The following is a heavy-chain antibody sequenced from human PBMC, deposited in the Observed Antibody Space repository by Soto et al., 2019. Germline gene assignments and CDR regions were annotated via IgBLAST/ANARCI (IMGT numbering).Heavy chain of an antibody. D-gene: IGHD2-2*01. J-gene: IGHJ4*02. CDR3: ARVPDY. CDR2: IYYSGTT. Sequence: SETLSLTCTVSGDSISSGDYYWSWVRQSPGKGLEWIGCIYYSGTTYYNPSLESRVTISVDTSKNQFSLRLSSVTAADTAVYYCARVPDYWGQGILVTVSS. CDR1: GDSISSGDYY. V-gene: IGHV4-30-4*01.